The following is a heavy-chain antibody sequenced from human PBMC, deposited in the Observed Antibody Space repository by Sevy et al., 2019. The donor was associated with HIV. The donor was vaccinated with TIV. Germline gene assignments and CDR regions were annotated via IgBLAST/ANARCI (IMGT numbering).Heavy chain of an antibody. V-gene: IGHV3-23*01. CDR3: AKDDGRITIFGVVIIGDAFDI. J-gene: IGHJ3*02. D-gene: IGHD3-3*01. Sequence: GESLKISCAASGFTFSKYSMSWVRQAPGKGLEWVSAISGSGGSTYYADSVKGRFTISRDNSKNTLYLQMNSLRAEDTAVYYCAKDDGRITIFGVVIIGDAFDIWGQGTMVTVSS. CDR2: ISGSGGST. CDR1: GFTFSKYS.